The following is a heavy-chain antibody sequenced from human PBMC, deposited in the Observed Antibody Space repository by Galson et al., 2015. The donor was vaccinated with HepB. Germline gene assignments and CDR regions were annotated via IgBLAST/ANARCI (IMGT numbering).Heavy chain of an antibody. V-gene: IGHV1-69*13. CDR3: ARDVSVRGVIMPFDY. CDR2: IIPIFGTA. D-gene: IGHD3-10*01. CDR1: GGTFSSYA. J-gene: IGHJ4*02. Sequence: SVKVSCKASGGTFSSYAISWVRQAPGQGLEWMGGIIPIFGTANYAQKFQGRVTITADESTSTAYVELSSLRSEDTAVYYCARDVSVRGVIMPFDYWGQGTLVTVSS.